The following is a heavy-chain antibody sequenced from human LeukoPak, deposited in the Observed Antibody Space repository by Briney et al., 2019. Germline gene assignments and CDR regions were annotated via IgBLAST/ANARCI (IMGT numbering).Heavy chain of an antibody. D-gene: IGHD2-2*01. CDR1: VFTFGEYV. CDR2: IRNKAYGGTT. Sequence: GGSLRLSRMASVFTFGEYVMSWVRQAPGKGLEWVGFIRNKAYGGTTEYAASVKGRFTISRDDSKSIAYLQMNSLKTEDTAVYYCTSQDIVVVPAALRIDYWGQGTLVTVSS. CDR3: TSQDIVVVPAALRIDY. V-gene: IGHV3-49*04. J-gene: IGHJ4*02.